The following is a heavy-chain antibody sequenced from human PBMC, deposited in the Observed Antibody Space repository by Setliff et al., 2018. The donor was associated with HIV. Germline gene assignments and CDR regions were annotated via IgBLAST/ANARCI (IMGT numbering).Heavy chain of an antibody. CDR2: LFYSGST. CDR1: GGSISSSSYY. V-gene: IGHV4-39*02. CDR3: ARDDDKLFDY. D-gene: IGHD3-22*01. Sequence: SETLSLTCTVSGGSISSSSYYWGWIRQPPGKGLEWIGSLFYSGSTYYSPSLRSRVTISADTSKNQFSLQLTSVTAADTAVYYCARDDDKLFDYWGQGALVTVSS. J-gene: IGHJ4*02.